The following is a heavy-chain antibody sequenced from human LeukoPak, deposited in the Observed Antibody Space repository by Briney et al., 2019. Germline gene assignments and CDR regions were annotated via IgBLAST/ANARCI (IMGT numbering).Heavy chain of an antibody. CDR1: GFTFDDYA. D-gene: IGHD3-3*01. J-gene: IGHJ4*02. Sequence: GGTLRLSCAASGFTFDDYAMHWVRQAPGKGLEWVSLISGDGGSTYFADSVKGRFTISRDNSKNSLYLQMNSLRTEDTALYYCAKDIRFLEWSPDYWGQGTLVTVSS. CDR3: AKDIRFLEWSPDY. CDR2: ISGDGGST. V-gene: IGHV3-43*02.